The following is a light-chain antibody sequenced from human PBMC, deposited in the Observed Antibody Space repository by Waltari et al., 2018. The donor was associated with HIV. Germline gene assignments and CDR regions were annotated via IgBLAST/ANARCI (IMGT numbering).Light chain of an antibody. V-gene: IGLV1-40*01. CDR1: RSNIGTHA. J-gene: IGLJ2*01. Sequence: QSVLTQPPSVSGAPGQRVTLSCTGSRSNIGTHAVHWYQQLPGTAPRPLIYNTNRRPSGVPDRFSGAKSGTSASLAINGLQAEDEADYYCQSSDSTLSGSVFGGGTKLTVL. CDR2: NTN. CDR3: QSSDSTLSGSV.